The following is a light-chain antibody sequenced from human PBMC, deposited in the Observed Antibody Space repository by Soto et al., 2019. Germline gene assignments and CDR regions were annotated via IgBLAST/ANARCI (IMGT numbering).Light chain of an antibody. CDR2: EVS. V-gene: IGLV2-14*01. CDR1: SSDVGGYNY. Sequence: QSVLTQPASVSGSPGQSITISCTGTSSDVGGYNYVSWYQQHPGKAPKLIIYEVSNRPSGVSNRFSGSKSGNTASLTIPGLQAEDEADHYCSSYTSSRIYVFGTGTKVTVL. CDR3: SSYTSSRIYV. J-gene: IGLJ1*01.